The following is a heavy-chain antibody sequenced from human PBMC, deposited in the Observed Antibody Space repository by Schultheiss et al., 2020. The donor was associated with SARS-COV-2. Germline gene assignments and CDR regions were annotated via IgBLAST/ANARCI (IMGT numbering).Heavy chain of an antibody. Sequence: GGSLRLSCAASGFTFSSYGMHWVRQAPGKGLEWVAVIWYDGSNKYYADSVKGRFTISRDNSKNTLYLQMNSLRAEDTAVYYCARDLLGNYYYGMDVWGQGTTVTVSS. J-gene: IGHJ6*02. CDR2: IWYDGSNK. CDR3: ARDLLGNYYYGMDV. CDR1: GFTFSSYG. V-gene: IGHV3-33*01. D-gene: IGHD7-27*01.